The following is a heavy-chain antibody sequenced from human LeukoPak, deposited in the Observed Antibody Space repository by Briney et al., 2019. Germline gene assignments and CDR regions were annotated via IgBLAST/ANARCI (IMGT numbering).Heavy chain of an antibody. D-gene: IGHD3-3*01. CDR1: GYTFTRYG. Sequence: ASVKVSCKASGYTFTRYGISWVRQAPGQGLEWMGWISAYNGNTNYAQKLQGRVTMTTDTSTSTAYMELRSLRSDDTAVYYCARVRITIFGVADAFDIWGQGTMVTVSS. J-gene: IGHJ3*02. CDR2: ISAYNGNT. CDR3: ARVRITIFGVADAFDI. V-gene: IGHV1-18*01.